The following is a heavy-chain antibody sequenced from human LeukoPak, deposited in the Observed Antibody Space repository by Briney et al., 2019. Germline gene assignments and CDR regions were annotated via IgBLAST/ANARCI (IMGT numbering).Heavy chain of an antibody. CDR3: ARDKGRGWLYAFDI. Sequence: PGGSLRLSCAASGFTFSSYAMSWVRQAPGKGLEWVSAISGSGGSTYYADSVKGRFTISRDNAKNSLYLQMNSLRAEDTAVYYCARDKGRGWLYAFDIWGQGTMVTVSS. CDR2: ISGSGGST. V-gene: IGHV3-23*01. J-gene: IGHJ3*02. CDR1: GFTFSSYA. D-gene: IGHD6-19*01.